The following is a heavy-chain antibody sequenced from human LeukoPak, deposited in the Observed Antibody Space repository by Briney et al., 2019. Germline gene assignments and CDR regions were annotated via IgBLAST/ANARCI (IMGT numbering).Heavy chain of an antibody. D-gene: IGHD3-10*01. Sequence: SETLSLTCTVSGGSISSYYWSWIRQPPGKGLEWIGCIYYSGSTNYNPSLKSRVTISVDTSKNQFSLKLNSVTAADTAVYYCARGSGSYSPYYYGVDVWGQGTTVAVSS. V-gene: IGHV4-59*12. J-gene: IGHJ6*02. CDR1: GGSISSYY. CDR3: ARGSGSYSPYYYGVDV. CDR2: IYYSGST.